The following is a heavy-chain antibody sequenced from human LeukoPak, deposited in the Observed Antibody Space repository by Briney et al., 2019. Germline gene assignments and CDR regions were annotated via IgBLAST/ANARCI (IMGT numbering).Heavy chain of an antibody. CDR1: GFTFSDYY. V-gene: IGHV3-11*01. CDR3: ASGPHLEWLYY. D-gene: IGHD3-3*01. CDR2: ISSSGSTI. J-gene: IGHJ4*02. Sequence: GGSLRLSCAASGFTFSDYYMSWIRQAPGKGLGWVSYISSSGSTIYYADSVKGRFTISRDNAKNSLYLQMNSLRAEDTAVYYCASGPHLEWLYYWGQGTLVTVSS.